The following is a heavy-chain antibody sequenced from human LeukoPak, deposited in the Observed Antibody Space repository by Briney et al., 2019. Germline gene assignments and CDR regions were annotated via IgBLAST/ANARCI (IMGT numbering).Heavy chain of an antibody. J-gene: IGHJ6*02. V-gene: IGHV4-61*02. CDR3: ARAERSGHIVVVIGDRDYYYGMDV. CDR1: GGSISSGSYY. CDR2: IYTSGST. D-gene: IGHD2-21*01. Sequence: PSQTLSLTCTVSGGSISSGSYYWSWIRQPAGKGLEWIGRIYTSGSTNYNPSLKSRVTISVDTSKNQFSLKLSSVTAADTAVYYCARAERSGHIVVVIGDRDYYYGMDVWGQGTTVTVSS.